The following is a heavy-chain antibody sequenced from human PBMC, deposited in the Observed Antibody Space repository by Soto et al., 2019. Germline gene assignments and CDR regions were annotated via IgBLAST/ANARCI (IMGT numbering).Heavy chain of an antibody. D-gene: IGHD5-12*01. J-gene: IGHJ6*02. Sequence: EVQLVESGGGLVQPGGSLKLSCAASGLTFSDSAIHWVRQASGKGLEWVGRIRSKTNNYATTYAASVKGRFTISRDASKNTAYLQMNSLKTEDTAVYYCTTPKNELRFYSYNGIDVWGQGTTVTASS. V-gene: IGHV3-73*02. CDR3: TTPKNELRFYSYNGIDV. CDR2: IRSKTNNYAT. CDR1: GLTFSDSA.